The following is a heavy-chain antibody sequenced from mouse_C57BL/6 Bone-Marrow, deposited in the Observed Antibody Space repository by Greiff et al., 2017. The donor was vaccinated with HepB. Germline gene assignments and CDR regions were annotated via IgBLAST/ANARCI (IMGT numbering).Heavy chain of an antibody. V-gene: IGHV1-9*01. J-gene: IGHJ2*01. CDR2: ILPGSGST. Sequence: VKLVESGAELMKPGASVKLSCKATGYTFTGYWIEWVKQRPGHGLEWIGEILPGSGSTNYNEKFKGKATFTADTSSNTAYMQLSSLTTEDSAIYYCASGRTAQATRYFDYWGQGTTLTVSS. D-gene: IGHD3-2*02. CDR3: ASGRTAQATRYFDY. CDR1: GYTFTGYW.